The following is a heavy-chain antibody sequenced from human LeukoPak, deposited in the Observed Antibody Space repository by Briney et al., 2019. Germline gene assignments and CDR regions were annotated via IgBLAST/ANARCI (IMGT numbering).Heavy chain of an antibody. CDR3: ARNIVVVVAARFDY. CDR2: ISAYNGNT. J-gene: IGHJ4*02. V-gene: IGHV1-18*04. Sequence: ASVKLSCKASGYTFTSYGISWVRQAPGQGLEWMGWISAYNGNTNYAQNLQGRVTMTTDSSSSTAYMELRSLRSDYTAVYCCARNIVVVVAARFDYWGQGTLVTVSS. CDR1: GYTFTSYG. D-gene: IGHD2-15*01.